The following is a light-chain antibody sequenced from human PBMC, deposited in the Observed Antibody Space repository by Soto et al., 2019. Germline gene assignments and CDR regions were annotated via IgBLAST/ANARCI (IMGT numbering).Light chain of an antibody. V-gene: IGLV2-23*01. CDR1: SSDVGSYNL. CDR3: CSYAGSSTLDVV. CDR2: EGS. Sequence: QSVLTQPASVSGSPGQSITFSCTGTSSDVGSYNLVSWYQQHPGKAPKLMIYEGSKRPSGVSNRFSGSKSGNTASLTISGLQAEDEADYYCCSYAGSSTLDVVFGGGTKLTVL. J-gene: IGLJ2*01.